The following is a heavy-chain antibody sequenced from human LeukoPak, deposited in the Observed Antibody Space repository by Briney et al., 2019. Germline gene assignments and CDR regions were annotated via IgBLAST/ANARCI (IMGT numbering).Heavy chain of an antibody. CDR3: ARSHYDYDAFDI. Sequence: SETLSLXCAVYGGSFSGYYWSWIRQPPGKGLEWIGEINHSGSTNYNPSLKSRVTISVDTSKNQFSLKLSSVTAADTAVYYCARSHYDYDAFDIWGQGTMVTVSS. V-gene: IGHV4-34*01. D-gene: IGHD3-16*01. J-gene: IGHJ3*02. CDR2: INHSGST. CDR1: GGSFSGYY.